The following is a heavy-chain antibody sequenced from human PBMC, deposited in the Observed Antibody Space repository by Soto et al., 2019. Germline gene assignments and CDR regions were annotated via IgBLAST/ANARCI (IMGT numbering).Heavy chain of an antibody. J-gene: IGHJ2*01. D-gene: IGHD6-19*01. CDR1: GGSISSGDYY. CDR2: IYYSGST. V-gene: IGHV4-30-4*01. Sequence: QVQLQESGPGLVKPSQTLSLTCTVSGGSISSGDYYWSWIRQPPGKGLEWIGYIYYSGSTYYNPCRMSRGTIPVYPSNNHVSIQLSAATPADAAVYYCARHMAGGWYAPGAGYWDPGGRGTKVTVSS. CDR3: ARHMAGGWYAPGAGYWDP.